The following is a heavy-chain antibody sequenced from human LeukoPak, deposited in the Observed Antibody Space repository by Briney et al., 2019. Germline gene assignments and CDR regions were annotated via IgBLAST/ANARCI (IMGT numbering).Heavy chain of an antibody. Sequence: GGSLGLSCAASGFRFDDYAMHWVRQAPGKGLEWVSGISWDSAAIGYADSVRGRFTLSRDNAKNSLFLQMSSLRVEDTALYYCTKRARMGIAAAGDGFHIWGQGTMVTVSS. CDR3: TKRARMGIAAAGDGFHI. J-gene: IGHJ3*02. D-gene: IGHD6-13*01. CDR2: ISWDSAAI. V-gene: IGHV3-9*01. CDR1: GFRFDDYA.